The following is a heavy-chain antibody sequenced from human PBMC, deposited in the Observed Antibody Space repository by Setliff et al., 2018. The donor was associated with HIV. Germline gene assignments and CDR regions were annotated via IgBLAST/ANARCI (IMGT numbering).Heavy chain of an antibody. Sequence: ASVKVSCKASGYTFTSYGITWVRQAPGQGLEWMGWISVYNGNTNYAQKLQGRVTMTTDTSTSTAYMELRSPRSDDTAVYYCARNYGSGSYYQRDAFDVWGQGTMVTVSS. CDR2: ISVYNGNT. V-gene: IGHV1-18*01. J-gene: IGHJ3*01. CDR1: GYTFTSYG. CDR3: ARNYGSGSYYQRDAFDV. D-gene: IGHD3-10*01.